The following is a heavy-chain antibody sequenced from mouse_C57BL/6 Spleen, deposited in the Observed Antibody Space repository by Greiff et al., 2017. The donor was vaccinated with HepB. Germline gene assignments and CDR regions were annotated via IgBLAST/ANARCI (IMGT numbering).Heavy chain of an antibody. D-gene: IGHD3-2*02. J-gene: IGHJ2*01. CDR3: AIHSSGYYFDY. Sequence: VQLQESGPELVKPGASVKISCKASGYAFSSSWMNWVKQRPGKGLEWIGRIYPGDGDTNYNGKFKGKATLTADKSSSTAYMQLSSLTSEDSAVYFCAIHSSGYYFDYWGQGTTLTVSS. V-gene: IGHV1-82*01. CDR2: IYPGDGDT. CDR1: GYAFSSSW.